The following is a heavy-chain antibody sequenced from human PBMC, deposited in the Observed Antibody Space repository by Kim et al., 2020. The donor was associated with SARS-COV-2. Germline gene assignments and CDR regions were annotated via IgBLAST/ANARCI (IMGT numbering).Heavy chain of an antibody. Sequence: GGSLRLSCAASGFTFSSYSMNWVRQAPGKGLEWVSSISSSSSYIYYADSVKGRFTISRDNAKNSLYLQMNSLRAEDTAVYYCARDCSSGRACYGMDVWGQGTTVTVSS. CDR1: GFTFSSYS. CDR3: ARDCSSGRACYGMDV. J-gene: IGHJ6*02. V-gene: IGHV3-21*01. CDR2: ISSSSSYI. D-gene: IGHD6-19*01.